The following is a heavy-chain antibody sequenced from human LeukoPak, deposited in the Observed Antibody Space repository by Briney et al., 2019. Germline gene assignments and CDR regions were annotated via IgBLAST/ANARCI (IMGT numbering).Heavy chain of an antibody. CDR3: ASPSIAVAGTKSLDV. D-gene: IGHD6-19*01. Sequence: PSETLSLTCTVSGGSISSYYWSWIRQPPGKGLEWIGYIYYSGSTNYNPSLKSRVTISVDTSKNQFSLKLSSVTAADTAVYYCASPSIAVAGTKSLDVWGQGTTVTVSS. V-gene: IGHV4-59*08. J-gene: IGHJ6*02. CDR2: IYYSGST. CDR1: GGSISSYY.